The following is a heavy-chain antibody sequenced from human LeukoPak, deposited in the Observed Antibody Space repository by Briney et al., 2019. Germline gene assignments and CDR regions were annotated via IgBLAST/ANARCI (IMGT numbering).Heavy chain of an antibody. Sequence: GGSLRLSCVASGFSFTHYNIHWVRQAPGRGREWVAVTSLDGCNKLYTETVRGRFIISRDNSENTVYIQMDSLRAEDTAVYYCARVHYDSSGYYYLFDYWGQGTLVTVSS. CDR2: TSLDGCNK. CDR1: GFSFTHYN. CDR3: ARVHYDSSGYYYLFDY. D-gene: IGHD3-22*01. V-gene: IGHV3-30-3*01. J-gene: IGHJ4*02.